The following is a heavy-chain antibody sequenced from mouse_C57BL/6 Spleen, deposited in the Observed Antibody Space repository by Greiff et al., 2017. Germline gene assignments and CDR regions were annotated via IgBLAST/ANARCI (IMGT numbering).Heavy chain of an antibody. Sequence: EVKLMESGGGLVQPGGSLSLSCAASGFTFTDYYMSWVRQPPGKALEWLGFIRNKANGYTTEYSASVKGRFTISRDNSQSILYLQMNALRAEDSATYYCARPSRSSYGYFDVWGTGTTVTVSA. J-gene: IGHJ1*03. CDR1: GFTFTDYY. CDR2: IRNKANGYTT. D-gene: IGHD1-1*01. CDR3: ARPSRSSYGYFDV. V-gene: IGHV7-3*01.